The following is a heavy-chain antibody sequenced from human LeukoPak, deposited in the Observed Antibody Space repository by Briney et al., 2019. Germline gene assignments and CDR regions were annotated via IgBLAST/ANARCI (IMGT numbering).Heavy chain of an antibody. D-gene: IGHD5-18*01. CDR2: ISGSAGNT. Sequence: PGGSLRLSCAASGLTFRSHAITWVRQAPGKGLEWVSAISGSAGNTYYADSVRGRFTISRDNSRNTVYLQMNSLRAEDTALYYCATGPDSEFYYYYYMDVWGNGTTVTVSS. V-gene: IGHV3-23*01. CDR1: GLTFRSHA. J-gene: IGHJ6*03. CDR3: ATGPDSEFYYYYYMDV.